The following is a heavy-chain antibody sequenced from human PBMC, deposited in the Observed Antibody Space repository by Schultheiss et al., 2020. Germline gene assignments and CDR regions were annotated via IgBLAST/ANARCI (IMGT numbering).Heavy chain of an antibody. J-gene: IGHJ4*02. Sequence: SETLSLTCTVSGGSVSSGSYYWSWIRQPPGKGLEWIGYIYYSGSTNYNPSLKSRVTISVDTSKNQFSLKLSSVTAADTAVYYCARDHPDSSGYYYRFDYWGQGTLVTVSS. D-gene: IGHD3-22*01. CDR2: IYYSGST. CDR3: ARDHPDSSGYYYRFDY. V-gene: IGHV4-61*01. CDR1: GGSVSSGSYY.